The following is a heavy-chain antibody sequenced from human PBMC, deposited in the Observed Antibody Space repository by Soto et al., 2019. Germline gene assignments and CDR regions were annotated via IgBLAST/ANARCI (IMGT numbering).Heavy chain of an antibody. Sequence: QVQLVQSGAEVKKPGSSVKVSCKASGGTFSNYAISWVRQAPGQGLEWMGGITPFFGTANYAQKFQGRVTSTADESMSKAYMELRRLRSEDRAVYYCAQTLGSAVAGPGRFDLWGRGTLVTVSS. CDR2: ITPFFGTA. CDR3: AQTLGSAVAGPGRFDL. J-gene: IGHJ2*01. CDR1: GGTFSNYA. D-gene: IGHD6-19*01. V-gene: IGHV1-69*12.